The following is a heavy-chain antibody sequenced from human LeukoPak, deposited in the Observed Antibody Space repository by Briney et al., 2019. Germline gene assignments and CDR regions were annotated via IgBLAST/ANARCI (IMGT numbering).Heavy chain of an antibody. V-gene: IGHV3-23*01. J-gene: IGHJ3*02. CDR3: AKDVGSYDAFDI. CDR2: ISGSGGST. CDR1: GFTFSSYS. D-gene: IGHD6-6*01. Sequence: GGSLRLSCAASGFTFSSYSMNWVRQAPGKGLEWVSAISGSGGSTYYADSVKGRFTISRDNSKNTLYLQMNSLRAEDTAVYYCAKDVGSYDAFDIWGQGTMVTASS.